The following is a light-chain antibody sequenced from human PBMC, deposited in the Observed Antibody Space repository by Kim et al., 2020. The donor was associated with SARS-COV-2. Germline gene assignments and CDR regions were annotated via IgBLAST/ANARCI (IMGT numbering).Light chain of an antibody. V-gene: IGKV3-20*01. CDR2: GAS. Sequence: EIVLTQSPGTLSLSPGERATLSCRASQSVTSSYLAWYQQKPGQAPRLLIYGASSRATGIPDRFSGSGSGTDFTLTISRLEPEDFAVYYCQKYGSSRTFGQGTPLESK. CDR3: QKYGSSRT. J-gene: IGKJ5*01. CDR1: QSVTSSY.